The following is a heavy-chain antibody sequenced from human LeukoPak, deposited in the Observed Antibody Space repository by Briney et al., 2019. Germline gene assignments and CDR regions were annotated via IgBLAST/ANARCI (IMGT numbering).Heavy chain of an antibody. V-gene: IGHV3-11*01. CDR3: ARDLKDIVAVPAAIQGGYYYYYYMDV. CDR2: ISSSGSTI. CDR1: GFTFSDYY. D-gene: IGHD2-2*02. Sequence: PGGSLRLSCAASGFTFSDYYMSWIRQAPGKGLEWVSYISSSGSTIYYADSVKGRFTISRDNAKNSLYLQMNSLRAEDTAVYYCARDLKDIVAVPAAIQGGYYYYYYMDVWGKGTTVTVSS. J-gene: IGHJ6*03.